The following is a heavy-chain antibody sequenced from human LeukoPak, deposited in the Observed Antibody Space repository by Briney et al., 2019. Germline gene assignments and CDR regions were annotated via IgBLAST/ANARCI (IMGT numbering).Heavy chain of an antibody. Sequence: SETLSFTCTVSGGSISSTSYHWGWIRQPPGKGLEWIGTIYYSGTTYYNPSLKSRVTMSVGTSKNQFSLRLSSVTAADTAVYYCAGPDEGATTGAFDYWGQGTLVTVSS. V-gene: IGHV4-39*01. J-gene: IGHJ4*02. CDR3: AGPDEGATTGAFDY. D-gene: IGHD1-26*01. CDR1: GGSISSTSYH. CDR2: IYYSGTT.